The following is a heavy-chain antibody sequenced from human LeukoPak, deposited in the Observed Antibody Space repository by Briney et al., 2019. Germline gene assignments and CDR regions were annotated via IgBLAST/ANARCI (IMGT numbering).Heavy chain of an antibody. Sequence: SETLSLTCAVYGGSFSGYYWSWIRQPPGKGLEWIGEINHSGSTNYNPSLKSRVTISVDTSKNQFSLKLSSVTAADTAVYYCAGGPGANYYGSGSYYPWGQGTLVTVSS. D-gene: IGHD3-10*01. V-gene: IGHV4-34*01. CDR3: AGGPGANYYGSGSYYP. J-gene: IGHJ5*02. CDR2: INHSGST. CDR1: GGSFSGYY.